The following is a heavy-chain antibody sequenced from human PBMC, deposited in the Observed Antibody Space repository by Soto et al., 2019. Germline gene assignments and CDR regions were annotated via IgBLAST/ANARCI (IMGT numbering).Heavy chain of an antibody. J-gene: IGHJ4*02. D-gene: IGHD2-15*01. CDR1: GYTFTSYY. CDR2: INPTSST. Sequence: QVQLVQSGAEVKKPGASVKVSCKASGYTFTSYYRHWVRQAPGQGLDWRGIINPTSSTSYAQKFQGRVTMTRDTSTSTVYMELSSLRSEDTDVYYCARVYCSGGGCYGIDYGGQGTLVTVSS. V-gene: IGHV1-46*01. CDR3: ARVYCSGGGCYGIDY.